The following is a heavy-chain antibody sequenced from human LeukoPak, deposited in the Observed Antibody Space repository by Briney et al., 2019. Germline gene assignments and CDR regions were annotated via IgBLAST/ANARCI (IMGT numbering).Heavy chain of an antibody. D-gene: IGHD6-19*01. CDR1: GFTFSTYW. CDR2: ISSSGSTI. Sequence: GGSLRLSCAASGFTFSTYWMNWVRQAPGEGLEWVSYISSSGSTIYYADSVKGRFTISRDNAKNSLYLQMDSLRAEDTAVYYCARVKGSGWYAVDYWGQGTLVTVSS. J-gene: IGHJ4*02. V-gene: IGHV3-48*04. CDR3: ARVKGSGWYAVDY.